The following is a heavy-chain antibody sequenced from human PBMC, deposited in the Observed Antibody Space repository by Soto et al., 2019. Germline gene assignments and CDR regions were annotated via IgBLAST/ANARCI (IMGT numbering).Heavy chain of an antibody. Sequence: EVQLLESGGALVQPGGSLRLSCAASGFTFSNHAMNWVRQAPGKGLEWVSTISDSGSTYYADSVKGRFTISRDNSKNTLYLQRSRLRAEDTAVYYCARDPGGHYCTSTSCLYFFDHWGQGTLVIVSS. J-gene: IGHJ4*02. CDR3: ARDPGGHYCTSTSCLYFFDH. CDR2: ISDSGST. D-gene: IGHD2-2*01. V-gene: IGHV3-23*01. CDR1: GFTFSNHA.